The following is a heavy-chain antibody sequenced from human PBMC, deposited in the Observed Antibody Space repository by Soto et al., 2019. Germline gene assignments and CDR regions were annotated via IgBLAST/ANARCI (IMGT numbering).Heavy chain of an antibody. J-gene: IGHJ4*02. Sequence: QVQLVQSGGGVVQPGRSLRLSCAASGFNFNTYFMHWVRQAPGKGLEWVAMIFPNGRDKEYADSVKGRFTISRDNSNHMMYLQMDRLRREDTAGYYCARDAEHGSTCDLAYWGQGALVTVSS. D-gene: IGHD1-26*01. CDR1: GFNFNTYF. CDR3: ARDAEHGSTCDLAY. V-gene: IGHV3-30*03. CDR2: IFPNGRDK.